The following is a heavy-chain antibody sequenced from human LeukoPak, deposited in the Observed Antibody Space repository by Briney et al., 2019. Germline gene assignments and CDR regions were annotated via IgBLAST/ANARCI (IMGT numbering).Heavy chain of an antibody. J-gene: IGHJ4*02. CDR1: GFTFSSYA. CDR3: AKDRAGLGHFDY. V-gene: IGHV3-23*01. Sequence: GGSLTLSCAAYGFTFSSYAMSWVRQAAGRGLEWVSAISGSGGSTYYADSVKGRFTISRDNSKNTLYLQLNSLRAEDTAVYYCAKDRAGLGHFDYWGQGTLVTVSS. CDR2: ISGSGGST. D-gene: IGHD6-19*01.